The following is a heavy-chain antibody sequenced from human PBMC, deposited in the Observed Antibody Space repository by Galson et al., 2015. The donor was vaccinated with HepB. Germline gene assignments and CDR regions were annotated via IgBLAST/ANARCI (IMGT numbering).Heavy chain of an antibody. CDR2: INTAGSDT. Sequence: SLRLSCAASGFTFSNYAMSWVRQAPGKGLEWVSSINTAGSDTYYADSVKGRFTISRDNSKSTLFLQMNSLRAEDTAVYLCAKASSIEARVYDYWGQGTLVAVSS. V-gene: IGHV3-23*01. CDR3: AKASSIEARVYDY. J-gene: IGHJ4*02. D-gene: IGHD6-6*01. CDR1: GFTFSNYA.